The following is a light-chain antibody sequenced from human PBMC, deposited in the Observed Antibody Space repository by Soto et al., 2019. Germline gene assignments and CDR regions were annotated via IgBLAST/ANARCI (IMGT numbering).Light chain of an antibody. J-gene: IGKJ3*01. V-gene: IGKV1-27*01. Sequence: DIQMTQSPSSLSASVGDRVTITCRASQGIANYLAWYQQKPGKVPKLLIYAASTLEPGVPSRFSGIGFWTDFPLSIRSLQPEEFVTYYRQEYNRAPFTFGPGTKVDIK. CDR2: AAS. CDR3: QEYNRAPFT. CDR1: QGIANY.